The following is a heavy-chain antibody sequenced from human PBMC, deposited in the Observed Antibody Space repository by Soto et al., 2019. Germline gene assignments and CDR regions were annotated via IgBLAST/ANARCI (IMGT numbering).Heavy chain of an antibody. J-gene: IGHJ6*02. D-gene: IGHD6-19*01. V-gene: IGHV3-30*09. Sequence: GGSLRLSCVASGFTFTNYAVHWVRQAPGKGLEWVALISYDGSTKYYADSVKGRFAISRDNSKNTLYLQMNSLKSEDTAVYYCARHSSGWTYQYYGMDVWGQGTSVTVSS. CDR2: ISYDGSTK. CDR3: ARHSSGWTYQYYGMDV. CDR1: GFTFTNYA.